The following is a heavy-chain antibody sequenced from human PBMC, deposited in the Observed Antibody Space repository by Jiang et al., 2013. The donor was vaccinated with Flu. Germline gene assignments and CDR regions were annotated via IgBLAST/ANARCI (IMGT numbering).Heavy chain of an antibody. D-gene: IGHD5-24*01. J-gene: IGHJ4*02. Sequence: GGTTEYTASVKDRFTISRDESKSIAYLQMISLKTEDTALYYCTRHGGPYYFDYWGQGTLVTVSS. CDR2: GGTT. CDR3: TRHGGPYYFDY. V-gene: IGHV3-49*01.